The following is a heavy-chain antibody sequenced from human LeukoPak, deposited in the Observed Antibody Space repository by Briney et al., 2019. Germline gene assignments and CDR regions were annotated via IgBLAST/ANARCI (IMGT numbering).Heavy chain of an antibody. CDR1: GYSISSGYY. CDR3: ARTYNWNHGRYYFEY. J-gene: IGHJ4*02. Sequence: PSETLSLTCAVSGYSISSGYYWAWIRQPPGKGLEWIASIYHSGSTYYNPSLKSRVTISVDTSKNQFSLKPSSVTAADTAVYYCARTYNWNHGRYYFEYWGQGTLVTVSS. V-gene: IGHV4-38-2*01. CDR2: IYHSGST. D-gene: IGHD1-14*01.